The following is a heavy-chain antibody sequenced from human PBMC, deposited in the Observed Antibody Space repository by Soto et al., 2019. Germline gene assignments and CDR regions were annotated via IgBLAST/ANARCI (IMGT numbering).Heavy chain of an antibody. D-gene: IGHD6-19*01. CDR1: GFTFNTYT. Sequence: GGSLRLSCAASGFTFNTYTMHRVRQAPGKGLEWVAVISYDGNNKFYADSVKGRFTISRDSTKQTLYLQMNSLRVDDTAMYYCAKDLYTSGWYNYFDPWGRGTLVNVSS. CDR3: AKDLYTSGWYNYFDP. J-gene: IGHJ5*02. CDR2: ISYDGNNK. V-gene: IGHV3-30-3*01.